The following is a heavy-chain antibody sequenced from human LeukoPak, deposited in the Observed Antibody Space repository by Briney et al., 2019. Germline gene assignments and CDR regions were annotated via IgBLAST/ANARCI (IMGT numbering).Heavy chain of an antibody. J-gene: IGHJ6*02. Sequence: PSETLSLTCTVSGGSISSYYWSWIRQPPGKGLEWIGYIYYSGRTNYNPSLKSRVTISEDTSKNQFSLKLSSVTAADTAVYYCARGLGGSSYAQVVYPYYYGLDVWGQGTTVTVSS. CDR1: GGSISSYY. CDR2: IYYSGRT. D-gene: IGHD5-18*01. CDR3: ARGLGGSSYAQVVYPYYYGLDV. V-gene: IGHV4-59*08.